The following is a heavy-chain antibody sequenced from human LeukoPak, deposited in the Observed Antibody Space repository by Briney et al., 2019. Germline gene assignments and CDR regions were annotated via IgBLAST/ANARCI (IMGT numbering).Heavy chain of an antibody. Sequence: GGSLRLSCEASGFTFSSYEMNWVRQAPGKGLEWVSYISSSDRIIYYADSVKGRFTVSRDNSKNSLYLQMNSLRAEDTAVYYCARTRLRTPYYYGSGRTTDAFDIWGQGTMVTVSS. CDR2: ISSSDRII. V-gene: IGHV3-48*03. CDR3: ARTRLRTPYYYGSGRTTDAFDI. CDR1: GFTFSSYE. J-gene: IGHJ3*02. D-gene: IGHD3-10*01.